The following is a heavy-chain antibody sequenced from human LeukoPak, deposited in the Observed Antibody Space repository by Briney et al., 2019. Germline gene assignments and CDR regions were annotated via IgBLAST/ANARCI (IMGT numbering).Heavy chain of an antibody. CDR3: AGHHPRNTVDF. D-gene: IGHD2/OR15-2a*01. J-gene: IGHJ4*02. Sequence: PSETLSLTCTVSGGSISSYYWSWIRQPPGKGLEWIAYISDIGSINYNPSLKSRVTISLDTSKNQFSLELSSVSAADTAVYYCAGHHPRNTVDFWGQGTLVTVSS. CDR1: GGSISSYY. CDR2: ISDIGSI. V-gene: IGHV4-59*08.